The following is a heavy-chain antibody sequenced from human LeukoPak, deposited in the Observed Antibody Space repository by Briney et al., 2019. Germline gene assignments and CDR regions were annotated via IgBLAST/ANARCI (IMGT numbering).Heavy chain of an antibody. D-gene: IGHD3-3*01. CDR2: ISAYNGNT. J-gene: IGHJ4*02. CDR3: ARGPGGGFLEWLLSFDY. V-gene: IGHV1-18*01. CDR1: GYTFTSYG. Sequence: EASVKVSCKASGYTFTSYGISWVRQAPGQGLEWMGWISAYNGNTNYAQKLQGRVTMTTDTSTSTAYMELRSLRSDDTAVYYCARGPGGGFLEWLLSFDYWGQGTLVTVSS.